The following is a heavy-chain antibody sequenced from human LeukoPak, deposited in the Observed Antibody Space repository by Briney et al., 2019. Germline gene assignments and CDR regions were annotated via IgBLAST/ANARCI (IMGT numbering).Heavy chain of an antibody. D-gene: IGHD3-9*01. CDR2: IYHSGRT. CDR3: AGYYDILTGSGY. J-gene: IGHJ4*02. CDR1: GGSISSGGYY. V-gene: IGHV4-30-2*01. Sequence: SETLSLTCTVSGGSISSGGYYWRWIRQPRGKGLEWIGYIYHSGRTYYNPSLKSRVTISVDRSKHQFSLKLSSVTAADTAVYYCAGYYDILTGSGYWGQGTLVTVSS.